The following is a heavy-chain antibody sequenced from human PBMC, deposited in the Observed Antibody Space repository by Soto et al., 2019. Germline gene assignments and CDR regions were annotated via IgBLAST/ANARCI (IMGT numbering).Heavy chain of an antibody. V-gene: IGHV1-69*01. CDR1: GGIFSTYA. Sequence: QVQLVQSGAEVKKPGSSVKVSCKASGGIFSTYAISWLRQAPGQGLEWMGGIIPLFGTPNYAQRFQGRVTITADEPTSTAYMELSRMRSEDTAVYYCARDREDYGSGNYYNRIDFWGQGTLVTVSS. D-gene: IGHD3-10*01. CDR3: ARDREDYGSGNYYNRIDF. CDR2: IIPLFGTP. J-gene: IGHJ4*02.